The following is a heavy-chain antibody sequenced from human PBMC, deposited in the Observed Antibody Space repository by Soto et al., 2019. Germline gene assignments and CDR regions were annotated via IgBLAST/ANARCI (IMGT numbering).Heavy chain of an antibody. V-gene: IGHV4-59*01. D-gene: IGHD3-16*01. CDR2: IYNSATT. CDR1: GDCISTYY. J-gene: IGHJ4*02. CDR3: ARGRFDFIWGTPAPYLHY. Sequence: QVQLQESGPGLVKPSETLSITCTVSGDCISTYYWTWIRQPPGKGLEWIGYIYNSATTKYNPSDKIRVTISVDTSKNQLSLKPNSVTTADTAVYYCARGRFDFIWGTPAPYLHYWGEGALVTVSS.